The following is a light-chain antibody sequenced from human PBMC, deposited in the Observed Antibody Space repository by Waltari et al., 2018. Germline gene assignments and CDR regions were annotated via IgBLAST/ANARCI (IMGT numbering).Light chain of an antibody. Sequence: DIQMTQSPSSVSASVGDRVTITCRASQDISNWLAWYQQKSGKAPKLLIHTVSTLQIGVPPRFSGSGSGTDFTLTISSLQPEDFATYFCQQASRHPWTFGQGTKVEIK. J-gene: IGKJ1*01. CDR3: QQASRHPWT. CDR2: TVS. CDR1: QDISNW. V-gene: IGKV1-12*01.